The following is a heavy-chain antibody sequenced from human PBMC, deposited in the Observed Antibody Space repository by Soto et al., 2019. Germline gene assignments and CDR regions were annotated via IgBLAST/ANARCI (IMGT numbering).Heavy chain of an antibody. D-gene: IGHD3-9*01. Sequence: SGPTLVNPTQTLTLTCTFSGFSLSTSGVGVGWIRQPPGKALEWLALIYWDDDKRYSPSLKSRLTITKDTSKNQVVLTMTNMDPVDTATYYCAHRAYDILTALKGDAFDIWGQGTMVTVSS. V-gene: IGHV2-5*02. CDR1: GFSLSTSGVG. CDR2: IYWDDDK. CDR3: AHRAYDILTALKGDAFDI. J-gene: IGHJ3*02.